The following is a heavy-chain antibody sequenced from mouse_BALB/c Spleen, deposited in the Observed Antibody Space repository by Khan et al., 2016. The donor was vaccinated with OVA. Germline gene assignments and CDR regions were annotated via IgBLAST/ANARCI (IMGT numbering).Heavy chain of an antibody. CDR2: INPTSGYT. V-gene: IGHV1-7*01. CDR1: GYTFTTYW. J-gene: IGHJ2*01. CDR3: TRDRIVY. Sequence: VQLQESGAELAKPGASVKMSCKASGYTFTTYWMHWVKQRPGQGLEWIGYINPTSGYTDYNDKFKDRATLSADKSSSTANMQLNSLTFEDSAVYYCTRDRIVYWGQGTTLTVSS.